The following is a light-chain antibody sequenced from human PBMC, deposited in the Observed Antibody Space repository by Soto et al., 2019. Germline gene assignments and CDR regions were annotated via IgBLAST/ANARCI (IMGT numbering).Light chain of an antibody. CDR3: QQRSSRPPMYT. V-gene: IGKV3-11*01. J-gene: IGKJ2*01. CDR2: GAS. Sequence: TQSPDTLSVTPGERVTFSCRASQSISTNLAWYQQKPGQAPRLLIYGASSRATGIPDRFSGGGSGTDFTLTISSLEPEDFAVYYCQQRSSRPPMYTFGQGTKVDIK. CDR1: QSISTN.